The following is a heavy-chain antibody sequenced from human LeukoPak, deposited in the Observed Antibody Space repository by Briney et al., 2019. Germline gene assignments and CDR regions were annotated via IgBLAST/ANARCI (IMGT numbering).Heavy chain of an antibody. CDR2: INSSGGGT. CDR3: AREVAARLGTAYFDY. J-gene: IGHJ4*02. CDR1: GYTFTNYY. Sequence: ASVKVSCKASGYTFTNYYMHWVRQAPGQGLEWMGVINSSGGGTTYAQKFQGRVTMIRDTSTSTVYMELSSLRSEDTAVYYCAREVAARLGTAYFDYWGQGTLVIVSS. V-gene: IGHV1-46*01. D-gene: IGHD6-6*01.